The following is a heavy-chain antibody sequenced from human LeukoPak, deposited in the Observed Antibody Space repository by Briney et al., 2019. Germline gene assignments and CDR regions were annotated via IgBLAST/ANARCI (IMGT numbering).Heavy chain of an antibody. V-gene: IGHV4-59*12. CDR3: ARNDYYDSRIDY. CDR1: GGSISSYY. J-gene: IGHJ4*02. Sequence: SETLSLTCTVSGGSISSYYWSWIRQPPGKGLEWIGYIYHSGSTYYNPSLKSRVTISVDRSKNQFSLKLSSVTAADTAVYYCARNDYYDSRIDYWGQGTLVTVSS. CDR2: IYHSGST. D-gene: IGHD3-22*01.